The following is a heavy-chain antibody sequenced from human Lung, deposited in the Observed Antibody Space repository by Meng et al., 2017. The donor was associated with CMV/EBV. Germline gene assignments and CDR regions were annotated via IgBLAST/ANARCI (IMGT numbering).Heavy chain of an antibody. Sequence: SETLSLXCAVYGGSFSGYYWSWIRQPPGKGLEWIGEINHSGSTNYNPSLKSRVTISVDTSKNQFSLKLSSVTAADTAVYYCARRLRFLEWLLYLGWFDPWGQGTXVTVSS. J-gene: IGHJ5*02. D-gene: IGHD3-3*01. V-gene: IGHV4-34*01. CDR1: GGSFSGYY. CDR2: INHSGST. CDR3: ARRLRFLEWLLYLGWFDP.